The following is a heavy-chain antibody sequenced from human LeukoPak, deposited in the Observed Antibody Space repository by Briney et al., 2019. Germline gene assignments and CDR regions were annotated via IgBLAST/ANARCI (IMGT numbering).Heavy chain of an antibody. V-gene: IGHV3-7*01. J-gene: IGHJ4*02. CDR2: IKQDGSEK. CDR1: RFTFSTYW. D-gene: IGHD5-18*01. CDR3: ARDLDSYGWFDY. Sequence: GGSLRLSCAASRFTFSTYWMSWVRQAPGKGLEWVANIKQDGSEKYYVDSVKGRFTTSRDNAKNSLYLQMNSLRAEDTAIYYCARDLDSYGWFDYWGQGTLVTVSS.